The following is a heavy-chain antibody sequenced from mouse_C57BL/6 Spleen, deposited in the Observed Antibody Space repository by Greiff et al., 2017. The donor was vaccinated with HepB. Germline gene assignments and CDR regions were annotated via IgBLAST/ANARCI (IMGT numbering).Heavy chain of an antibody. CDR2: ISYDGSN. V-gene: IGHV3-6*01. Sequence: DVQLQESGPGLVKPSQSLSLTCSVTGYSITSGYYWNWIRQFPGNKLEWMGYISYDGSNNYNPSLKNRISIPRDTSKNQFFLKLNSVTTEDTATYYCSREGYFYAMDYWGQGTSVTVSS. J-gene: IGHJ4*01. CDR3: SREGYFYAMDY. CDR1: GYSITSGYY. D-gene: IGHD2-3*01.